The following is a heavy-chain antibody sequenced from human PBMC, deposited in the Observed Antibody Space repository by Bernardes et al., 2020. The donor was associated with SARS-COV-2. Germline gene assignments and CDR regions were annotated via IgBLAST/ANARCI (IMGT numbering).Heavy chain of an antibody. CDR2: ISGPGRT. CDR1: GFTFSNYA. CDR3: ASVMATWDRGLFSNTYYFYGMDV. D-gene: IGHD3-10*01. V-gene: IGHV3-23*01. Sequence: GGSLSLSCAASGFTFSNYAMSWVRQAPGKGLEWVSDISGPGRTYYADSVRGRFTISRDNSKNTLYLEMNSPRAEDTAVYYCASVMATWDRGLFSNTYYFYGMDVWGQGTTVTVSS. J-gene: IGHJ6*02.